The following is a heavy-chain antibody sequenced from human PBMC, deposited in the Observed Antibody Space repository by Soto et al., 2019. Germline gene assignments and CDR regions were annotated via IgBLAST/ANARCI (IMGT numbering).Heavy chain of an antibody. J-gene: IGHJ4*02. Sequence: QITLKESGPTLVRPTQTLTLTCAFSGFSLSTSGVGVGWIRQPPGKALEWLAVIYWDDSKHYSPSLRSRITITKDHAKNLVVLTMTNMDPMDTSTYYCAHKGPEDWPLDYWGQGTLVTVSS. CDR3: AHKGPEDWPLDY. CDR1: GFSLSTSGVG. D-gene: IGHD3-9*01. CDR2: IYWDDSK. V-gene: IGHV2-5*02.